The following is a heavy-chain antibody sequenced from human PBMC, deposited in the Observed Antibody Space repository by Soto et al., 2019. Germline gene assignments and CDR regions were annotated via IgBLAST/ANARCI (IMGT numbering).Heavy chain of an antibody. J-gene: IGHJ4*02. CDR3: AKGYCSGGSCYSPAY. V-gene: IGHV3-23*01. CDR2: ISSSGDST. D-gene: IGHD2-15*01. CDR1: GFTFSSYA. Sequence: GGSLRLSCAASGFTFSSYAMHWVRQAPGKGLEWVSGISSSGDSTYYADSVKGRFTISRDNSKNTVYLQMNSLRAEDTAVYYCAKGYCSGGSCYSPAYWGQGTLVTVSS.